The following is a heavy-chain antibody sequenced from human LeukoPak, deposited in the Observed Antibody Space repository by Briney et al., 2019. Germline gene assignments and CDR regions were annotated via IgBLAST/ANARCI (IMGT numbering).Heavy chain of an antibody. Sequence: GRSLRLSCAASGFTFSSYAMSWVRQAPGKALEWVSVISGSGGSTKYADSVRGRFTIPRDNSKNTLYLQMNSLRAEDTGVYYCATRLYSYAYLTKPAFNYCGQRTLVTVSS. V-gene: IGHV3-23*01. D-gene: IGHD5-18*01. CDR2: ISGSGGST. J-gene: IGHJ4*02. CDR3: ATRLYSYAYLTKPAFNY. CDR1: GFTFSSYA.